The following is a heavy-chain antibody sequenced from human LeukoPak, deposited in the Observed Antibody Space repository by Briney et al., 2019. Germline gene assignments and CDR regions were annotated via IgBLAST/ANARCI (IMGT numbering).Heavy chain of an antibody. V-gene: IGHV3-23*01. D-gene: IGHD3-9*01. CDR1: GFTFSNYA. CDR3: ARVRHVSDWFSAVYYFDF. J-gene: IGHJ4*02. CDR2: IGGSGAST. Sequence: GGSLRLSCAATGFTFSNYAMSWVRQAPGKGLEWVSGIGGSGASTYFTESVKGRFTISRGNSKNTVYLQMNSLRAEDAAVYYCARVRHVSDWFSAVYYFDFWGQGTLVTVSS.